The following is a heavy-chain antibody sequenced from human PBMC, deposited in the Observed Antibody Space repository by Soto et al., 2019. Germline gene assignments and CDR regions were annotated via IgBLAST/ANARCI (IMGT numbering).Heavy chain of an antibody. CDR2: IWYDGSNK. CDR3: ARDSYDFWSGYYKSNWFDP. D-gene: IGHD3-3*01. V-gene: IGHV3-33*01. J-gene: IGHJ5*02. Sequence: LRLSCAASGFTFSSYGMHWVRQAPGKGLEWVAVIWYDGSNKYYADSVKGRFTISRDNSKNTLYLQMNSLRAEDTAVYYCARDSYDFWSGYYKSNWFDPWGQGTLVTVSS. CDR1: GFTFSSYG.